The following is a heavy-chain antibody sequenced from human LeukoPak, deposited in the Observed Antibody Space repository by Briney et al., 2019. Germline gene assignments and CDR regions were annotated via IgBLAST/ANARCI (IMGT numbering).Heavy chain of an antibody. V-gene: IGHV3-23*01. J-gene: IGHJ4*02. CDR2: ISGSGGYT. CDR1: GFTFSSYD. D-gene: IGHD6-13*01. CDR3: ARENVAAAGIDY. Sequence: GGSLRLSCAASGFTFSSYDMNWVRQAPGKGLEWVSAISGSGGYTYYADSVKGRFTISRDNAKNSLFLEMNNLRAEDTAVYFCARENVAAAGIDYWGQGTLVTVSS.